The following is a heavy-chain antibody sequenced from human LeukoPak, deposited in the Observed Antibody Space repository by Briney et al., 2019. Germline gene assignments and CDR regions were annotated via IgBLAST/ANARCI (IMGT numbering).Heavy chain of an antibody. CDR2: VDSDGSST. CDR3: TRGLSEDLWRGYYMGFWDDWFDP. J-gene: IGHJ5*02. D-gene: IGHD3-3*01. V-gene: IGHV3-74*01. CDR1: RFSFSSYW. Sequence: GWSQSLPCPASRFSFSSYWMHWVRQAPGKGLVWVSRVDSDGSSTRYADSVKGPFTISRDNAKNTLSLQINSLTGDDTAVYHCTRGLSEDLWRGYYMGFWDDWFDPWGQGTLVTVSS.